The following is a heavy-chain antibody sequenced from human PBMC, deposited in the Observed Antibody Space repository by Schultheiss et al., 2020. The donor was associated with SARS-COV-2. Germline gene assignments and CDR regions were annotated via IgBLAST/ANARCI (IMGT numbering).Heavy chain of an antibody. CDR3: ARVLSSGWLQLDY. V-gene: IGHV3-30*14. CDR2: ISYDGSNK. D-gene: IGHD5-24*01. Sequence: GGSLRLSCAASGFTFSSYAMDWVRQAPGKGLEWVAVISYDGSNKYYADSVKGRFTISRDNSKNTLYLQMNSLRAEDTAVYYCARVLSSGWLQLDYWGQGTLVTVSS. J-gene: IGHJ4*02. CDR1: GFTFSSYA.